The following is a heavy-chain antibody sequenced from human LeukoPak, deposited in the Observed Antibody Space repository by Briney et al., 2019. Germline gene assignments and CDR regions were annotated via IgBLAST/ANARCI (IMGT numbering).Heavy chain of an antibody. Sequence: GGSLRLSCVASEFTCSTDGMSWVRQAPGKGLEWVSSISGIGDTYYADSVKGRFTISRDNSKNTLYLQMNSLRAEDTAVYYCAKDLSDYDNDRIVGDAFDIWGQGTMVTVSS. D-gene: IGHD3-22*01. V-gene: IGHV3-23*01. CDR3: AKDLSDYDNDRIVGDAFDI. J-gene: IGHJ3*02. CDR2: ISGIGDT. CDR1: EFTCSTDG.